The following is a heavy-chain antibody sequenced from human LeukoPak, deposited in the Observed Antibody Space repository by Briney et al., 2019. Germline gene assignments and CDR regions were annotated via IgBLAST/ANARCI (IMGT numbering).Heavy chain of an antibody. CDR3: AKDRRSDFVGYFDY. D-gene: IGHD4-23*01. Sequence: PGGSLRLSCVVSGFTFSRFGMHWVRQAPGKGLGWVAYIWYDGSHKYYTDSVKGRFTISRDNSKNTLYLQVNSLRVEDTAVYYCAKDRRSDFVGYFDYWGQGTLVTVSS. CDR2: IWYDGSHK. J-gene: IGHJ4*02. V-gene: IGHV3-30*02. CDR1: GFTFSRFG.